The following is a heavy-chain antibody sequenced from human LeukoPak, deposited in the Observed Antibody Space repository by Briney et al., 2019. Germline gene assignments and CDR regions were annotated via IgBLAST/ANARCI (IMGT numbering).Heavy chain of an antibody. D-gene: IGHD4-11*01. V-gene: IGHV3-48*01. J-gene: IGHJ4*02. CDR2: ISSTSRTI. CDR1: GFTFSSFS. CDR3: ARAHPGDYSVFQFDY. Sequence: GGSLRLSCAASGFTFSSFSMNWVRQAPGKGLEWVSYISSTSRTIYYADSVKGRFTISRDNAKNSLYLQMNSLRAEDTAVYYCARAHPGDYSVFQFDYWGQGTLVTVSS.